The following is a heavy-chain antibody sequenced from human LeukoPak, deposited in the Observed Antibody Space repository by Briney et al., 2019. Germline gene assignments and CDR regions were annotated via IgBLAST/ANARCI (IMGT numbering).Heavy chain of an antibody. CDR3: AKAHYSVAAAGMSDD. J-gene: IGHJ4*02. V-gene: IGHV1-18*01. Sequence: ASVKVSCKASGYTFTSYGINWVRQAPGQGLEWMGWISAYNGKTNYAQKVQGRVTITTDTSTSTAYMELRSLRSDDTAVYYCAKAHYSVAAAGMSDDWGQGTLVTVSS. CDR2: ISAYNGKT. D-gene: IGHD6-13*01. CDR1: GYTFTSYG.